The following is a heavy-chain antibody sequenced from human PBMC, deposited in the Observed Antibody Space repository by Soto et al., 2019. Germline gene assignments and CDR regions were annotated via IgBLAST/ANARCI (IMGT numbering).Heavy chain of an antibody. Sequence: TLSLTCTVSGGSISSGDYYWSWIRQPPGKGLEWIGYIYYSGSTYYNPSLKSRVTISVDTSKNQFSLKLSSVTAADTTVYYCARVQLRDCSITSCYTVTFDPWGQGTLVTVSS. V-gene: IGHV4-30-4*01. CDR1: GGSISSGDYY. J-gene: IGHJ5*02. CDR2: IYYSGST. D-gene: IGHD2-2*02. CDR3: ARVQLRDCSITSCYTVTFDP.